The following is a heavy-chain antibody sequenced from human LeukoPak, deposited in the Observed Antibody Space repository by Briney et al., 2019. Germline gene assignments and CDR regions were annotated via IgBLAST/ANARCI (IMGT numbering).Heavy chain of an antibody. CDR2: IYSGGST. CDR1: GFTVSSNY. Sequence: GRSLRLSCAASGFTVSSNYMSWVRQAPGKGLEWVSVIYSGGSTYYADSVKGRFTISRDNSKNTLYLQMNSLRAEDTAVYYCARALAVAGSFDYWGQGTLVTVSS. D-gene: IGHD6-19*01. J-gene: IGHJ4*02. V-gene: IGHV3-53*01. CDR3: ARALAVAGSFDY.